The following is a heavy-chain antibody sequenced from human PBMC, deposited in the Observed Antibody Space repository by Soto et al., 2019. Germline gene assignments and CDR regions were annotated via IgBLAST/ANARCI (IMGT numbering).Heavy chain of an antibody. Sequence: SETLSLTCTVSGGSISSYYWSWIRQPPGKGLEWIGYIYYSGSTNYNPSLKIQVTISIYTSKNQFSLKLSSVTAADTAVYYCSREGGLKVWCGELGYYYYGMDVWGQGTKVTVSS. J-gene: IGHJ6*02. D-gene: IGHD3-10*01. CDR2: IYYSGST. CDR3: SREGGLKVWCGELGYYYYGMDV. CDR1: GGSISSYY. V-gene: IGHV4-59*01.